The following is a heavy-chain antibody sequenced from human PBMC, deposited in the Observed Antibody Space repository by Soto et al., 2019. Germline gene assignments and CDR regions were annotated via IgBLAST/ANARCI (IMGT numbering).Heavy chain of an antibody. J-gene: IGHJ4*02. Sequence: ASAKVSCKASGYTFTSYGISWVRQAHGQGLEWMGWISAYNGNTNYAQKLQGRVTMTTDTSTSTAYMELRSLRSDDTAVYYCARDGSRFVPGIAAAGFIDYWGQGTLVTVSS. CDR3: ARDGSRFVPGIAAAGFIDY. CDR2: ISAYNGNT. D-gene: IGHD6-13*01. CDR1: GYTFTSYG. V-gene: IGHV1-18*01.